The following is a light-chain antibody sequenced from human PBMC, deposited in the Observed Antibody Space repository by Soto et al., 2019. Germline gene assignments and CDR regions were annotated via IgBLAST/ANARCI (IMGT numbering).Light chain of an antibody. J-gene: IGLJ1*01. V-gene: IGLV2-14*01. CDR1: SSDVGGYNY. Sequence: QSALTQPASVSGSPGKSITNSCTGTSSDVGGYNYVSWYQHHTGTSPKLIISGVSNRPSGVSNRFSGSKSVNTASLTSSGLHADAVAEYTCISDAATRHNVFGTGTKVTVL. CDR2: GVS. CDR3: ISDAATRHNV.